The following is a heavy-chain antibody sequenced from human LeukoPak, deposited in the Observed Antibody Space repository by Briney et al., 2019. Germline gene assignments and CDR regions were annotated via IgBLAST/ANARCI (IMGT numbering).Heavy chain of an antibody. Sequence: GGSLRLSCAASGFTFSDYYMSWIRQAPGKGLEWVSYISNSGSTIYYPDSVKGRFTISRDNAKNSLYLQMNSLRADDTAVYYCARDPQQVNHYYYGMDVWGQGTTVIVSS. J-gene: IGHJ6*02. D-gene: IGHD6-13*01. CDR2: ISNSGSTI. CDR3: ARDPQQVNHYYYGMDV. V-gene: IGHV3-11*01. CDR1: GFTFSDYY.